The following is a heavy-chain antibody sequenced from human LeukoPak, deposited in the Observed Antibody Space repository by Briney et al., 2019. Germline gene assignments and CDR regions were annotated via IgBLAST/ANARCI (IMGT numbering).Heavy chain of an antibody. CDR3: ARTTEGGYTYGYFYYYYMDV. J-gene: IGHJ6*03. CDR2: IYHSGST. CDR1: GGSISSTNW. D-gene: IGHD5-18*01. Sequence: SGTLSLTCAVSGGSISSTNWWSWVRQPPGKGLEWIGEIYHSGSTNYNPSLKSRVTISVDTSKNQFSLKLTSVTAADTAVYYCARTTEGGYTYGYFYYYYMDVWGKGTTVTISS. V-gene: IGHV4-4*02.